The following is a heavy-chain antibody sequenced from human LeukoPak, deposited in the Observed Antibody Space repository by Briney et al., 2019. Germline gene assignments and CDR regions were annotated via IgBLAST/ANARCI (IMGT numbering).Heavy chain of an antibody. D-gene: IGHD5-18*01. Sequence: PSETLSLTCTVSGGSISSSSYYWSWIRQPPGKGLEWIGYIYYSGSTYYNPSLKSRVTISVDTSKNQFSLKLSSVTAADTAVYYCARVETGDTAMAGYWGQGTLVTVSS. CDR2: IYYSGST. CDR1: GGSISSSSYY. CDR3: ARVETGDTAMAGY. J-gene: IGHJ4*02. V-gene: IGHV4-30-4*01.